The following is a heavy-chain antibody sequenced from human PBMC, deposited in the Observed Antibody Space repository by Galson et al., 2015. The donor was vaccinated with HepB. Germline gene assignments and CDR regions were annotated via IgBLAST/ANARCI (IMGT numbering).Heavy chain of an antibody. D-gene: IGHD5-18*01. Sequence: SLRLSCAASGFTVSSNHMSWVRQAPGKGLEWVSVIYSGGSTYYADSVKGRFTISRDNSKNTLYLQMNSLRAEDTAVYYCARDIAGYPDAFDIWGQGTMVTVSS. J-gene: IGHJ3*02. CDR2: IYSGGST. CDR3: ARDIAGYPDAFDI. CDR1: GFTVSSNH. V-gene: IGHV3-53*01.